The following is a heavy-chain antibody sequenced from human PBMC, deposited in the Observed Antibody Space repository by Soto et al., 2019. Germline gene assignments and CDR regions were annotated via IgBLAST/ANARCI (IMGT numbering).Heavy chain of an antibody. V-gene: IGHV3-23*01. CDR3: AHCSGGSCYSDGFDI. J-gene: IGHJ3*02. Sequence: PGGSLRLSCAASGFTFSSYSMIWVRQAPGKELEWVSAISRSSDNILYADSVKGRFTISRDNSKNTLYLQMNSLRAEDTAVYYCAHCSGGSCYSDGFDIWGQGTMVTVSS. CDR1: GFTFSSYS. CDR2: ISRSSDNI. D-gene: IGHD2-15*01.